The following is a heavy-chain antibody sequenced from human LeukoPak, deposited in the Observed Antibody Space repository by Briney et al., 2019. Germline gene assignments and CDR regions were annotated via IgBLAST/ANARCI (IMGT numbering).Heavy chain of an antibody. CDR3: ARGGTTVVNRYSFDY. CDR2: INSDGTIT. V-gene: IGHV3-74*01. Sequence: PGGSLRLSCAASGFTFSSYWMHWVRQAPGKGLMWVSRINSDGTITTYADSVKGRFTISRDNTKNSLYLQMNSLRDEDTAVYYCARGGTTVVNRYSFDYWGQGTLVTVSS. J-gene: IGHJ4*02. D-gene: IGHD4-23*01. CDR1: GFTFSSYW.